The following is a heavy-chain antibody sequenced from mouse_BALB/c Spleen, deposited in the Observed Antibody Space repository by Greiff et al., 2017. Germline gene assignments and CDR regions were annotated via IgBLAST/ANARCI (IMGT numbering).Heavy chain of an antibody. D-gene: IGHD2-1*01. CDR3: ARDRGNYVGSAMDY. Sequence: VKVVESGPGLVAPSQSLCITCTVSGFSLTSYGVHWVRQPPGKGLEWLGVIWAGGSTNYNSSLMSRLSISKDNSKSQVFLKMNSLQTDDTGMYYCARDRGNYVGSAMDYWGQGTSVTVSS. CDR2: IWAGGST. J-gene: IGHJ4*01. V-gene: IGHV2-9*02. CDR1: GFSLTSYG.